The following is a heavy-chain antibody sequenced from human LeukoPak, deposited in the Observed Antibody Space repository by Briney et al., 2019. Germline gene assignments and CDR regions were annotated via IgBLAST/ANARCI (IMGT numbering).Heavy chain of an antibody. V-gene: IGHV4-34*01. D-gene: IGHD6-13*01. CDR3: ARELATLAAAGTLYYFDY. J-gene: IGHJ4*02. CDR2: IDHSGST. Sequence: SETLSLTCSVYGGSFSGYYWSWIRQPPGKGLEWIGEIDHSGSTNYNPSLKSRVTISVDTSKNQFSLKLSSVTAADTAVYYCARELATLAAAGTLYYFDYWGQGTLVTVSS. CDR1: GGSFSGYY.